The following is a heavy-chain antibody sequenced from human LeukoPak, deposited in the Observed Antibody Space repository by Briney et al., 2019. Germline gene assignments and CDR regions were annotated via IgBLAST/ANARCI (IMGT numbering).Heavy chain of an antibody. V-gene: IGHV3-30-3*01. CDR2: VSVEGIGR. Sequence: PGRSLRLSCAASGFTFSSYTFYWFRQPPGKGLEWVALVSVEGIGRFFPGSVEGRFTISRDNSKNTVYLQMNNLRPEDTAVYFCATVTKVNVDFWGQGTLVTVSS. J-gene: IGHJ4*02. CDR1: GFTFSSYT. CDR3: ATVTKVNVDF. D-gene: IGHD4-11*01.